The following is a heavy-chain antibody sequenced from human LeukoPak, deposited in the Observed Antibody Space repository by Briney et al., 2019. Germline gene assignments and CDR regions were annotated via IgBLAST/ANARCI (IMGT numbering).Heavy chain of an antibody. D-gene: IGHD3-16*02. CDR1: GYTFTGYY. CDR2: INPNSGGT. CDR3: ARGMERYDYVWGSHPRGGNFDY. Sequence: ASVKVSCKASGYTFTGYYMHWVRQAPGQGLEWMGWINPNSGGTNYAQKFQGRVTMTRDTSISTAYMELSRLRSDDTAVYYCARGMERYDYVWGSHPRGGNFDYWGQGTLVTVSS. J-gene: IGHJ4*02. V-gene: IGHV1-2*02.